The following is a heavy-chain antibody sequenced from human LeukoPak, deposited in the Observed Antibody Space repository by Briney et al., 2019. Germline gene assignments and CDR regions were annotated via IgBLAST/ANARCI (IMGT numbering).Heavy chain of an antibody. V-gene: IGHV4-59*08. J-gene: IGHJ5*02. CDR3: ATNAAVATSRSWFDP. D-gene: IGHD6-19*01. CDR1: GASVSTFY. CDR2: IHHSGST. Sequence: SETLSLTCTVSGASVSTFYWRWIRQSPRRGLEWIGYIHHSGSTTYNASLKSRVTMSVDTSKNQVSLKLSSVTAADTAVYYCATNAAVATSRSWFDPWGQGTLVTVSS.